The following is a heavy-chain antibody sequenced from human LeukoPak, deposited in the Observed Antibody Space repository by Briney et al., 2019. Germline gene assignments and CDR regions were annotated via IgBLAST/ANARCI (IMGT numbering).Heavy chain of an antibody. V-gene: IGHV1-24*01. D-gene: IGHD2-2*01. Sequence: ASVKVSCKVSGYTLTDLSIHWVRQAPGKGLEWVGGIDPEDGGAIYTQRFQGRVTMTEDTSTDTAYMELRSLTSEDTAVYYCATDLGHYCTTTSCFFWGQGTLVTVSS. CDR2: IDPEDGGA. CDR1: GYTLTDLS. J-gene: IGHJ4*02. CDR3: ATDLGHYCTTTSCFF.